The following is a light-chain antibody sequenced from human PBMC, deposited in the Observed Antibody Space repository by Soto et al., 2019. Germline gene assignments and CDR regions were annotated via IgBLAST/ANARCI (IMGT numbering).Light chain of an antibody. J-gene: IGKJ1*01. Sequence: DIQMTQSPSTLSASVGDRVIITCRASQSLGNWLAWYQQKPGKAPKLLIYDASTLESGVPSRFSGSGSGTESTLTISSLQPDDFATYYCQQYNSYSSMFGQGTKVDIK. CDR2: DAS. CDR1: QSLGNW. V-gene: IGKV1-5*01. CDR3: QQYNSYSSM.